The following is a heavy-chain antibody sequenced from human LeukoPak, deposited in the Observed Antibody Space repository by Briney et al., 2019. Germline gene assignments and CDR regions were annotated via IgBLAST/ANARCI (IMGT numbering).Heavy chain of an antibody. CDR3: AKDDRGPYGDYGFDP. J-gene: IGHJ5*02. CDR1: GFVFSMYW. D-gene: IGHD4-17*01. V-gene: IGHV3-23*01. Sequence: GGSLRLSCAASGFVFSMYWMHWVRQAPGKGLEWVSAISGSGGSTYYADSVKGRFTISRDNSKNTLYLQMNSLRAEDTAVYYCAKDDRGPYGDYGFDPWGQGTLVTVSS. CDR2: ISGSGGST.